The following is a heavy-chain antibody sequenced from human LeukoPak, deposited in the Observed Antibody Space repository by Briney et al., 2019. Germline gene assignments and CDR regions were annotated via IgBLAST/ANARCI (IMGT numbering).Heavy chain of an antibody. CDR1: GFTFSSYD. J-gene: IGHJ6*03. CDR2: ISGSGGST. V-gene: IGHV3-23*01. Sequence: QPGGTLRLSCAASGFTFSSYDMSWVRQAPGKGLEWVSAISGSGGSTYYADSVKGRFTISRDNSKNTLYLQMNSLRAEDTAVYYCAKDRPPRYYYYMDVWGKGTTVTISS. CDR3: AKDRPPRYYYYMDV.